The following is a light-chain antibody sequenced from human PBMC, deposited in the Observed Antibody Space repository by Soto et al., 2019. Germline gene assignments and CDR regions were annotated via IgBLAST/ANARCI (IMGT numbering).Light chain of an antibody. CDR3: QHATRFPLT. CDR1: QGIGSW. Sequence: DVQMTQAPSSVFASVGDRVTITCRASQGIGSWLAWYQQKPGKAPSLLIYAASTLHSGVPSRFTGRGSGTDFTLTISSLQPEDSATYYWQHATRFPLTFGQGTRLDIK. CDR2: AAS. J-gene: IGKJ5*01. V-gene: IGKV1D-12*01.